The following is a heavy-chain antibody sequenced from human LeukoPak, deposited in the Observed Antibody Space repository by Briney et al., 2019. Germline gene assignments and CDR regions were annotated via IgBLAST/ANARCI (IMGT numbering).Heavy chain of an antibody. Sequence: SETLSLTCAVYGGSFSGYYWSWIRQPPGKGLEWIGEINHSGSTNYNPSLKSRVTISVDTSKNQFSLKLSSVTAADTAVYYCASGGYYDFWGGYYDYWGQGTLVTVSS. CDR1: GGSFSGYY. CDR3: ASGGYYDFWGGYYDY. V-gene: IGHV4-34*01. CDR2: INHSGST. J-gene: IGHJ4*02. D-gene: IGHD3-3*01.